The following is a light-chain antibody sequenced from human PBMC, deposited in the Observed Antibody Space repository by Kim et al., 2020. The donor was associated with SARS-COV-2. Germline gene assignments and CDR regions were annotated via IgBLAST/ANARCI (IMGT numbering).Light chain of an antibody. CDR3: HQFNTFPRT. Sequence: ASVGDRVNITWRASQGISGLLAWYQQKAGKAPKVLIHAASTLQSGVPSRFSGSGSGTDFILTISGLQPEDFATYFCHQFNTFPRTFGGGTTVEIK. CDR1: QGISGL. J-gene: IGKJ4*01. V-gene: IGKV1-9*01. CDR2: AAS.